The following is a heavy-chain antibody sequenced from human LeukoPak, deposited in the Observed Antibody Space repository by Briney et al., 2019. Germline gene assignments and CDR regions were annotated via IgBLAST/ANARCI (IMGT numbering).Heavy chain of an antibody. V-gene: IGHV5-51*01. CDR2: IYPGDSDT. J-gene: IGHJ3*02. Sequence: GESLKISCKGSGYSFTSYWIGWVRQMPGKGLEWMGIIYPGDSDTRYSPSFQGQVTISADKSISTAYLQRSSLKASDTAMYYCARMEGQHNDAFDIWGQGTMVTVSS. CDR1: GYSFTSYW. CDR3: ARMEGQHNDAFDI. D-gene: IGHD3-3*01.